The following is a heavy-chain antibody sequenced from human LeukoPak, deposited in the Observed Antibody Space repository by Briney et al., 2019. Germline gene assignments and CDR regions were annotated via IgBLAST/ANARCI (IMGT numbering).Heavy chain of an antibody. CDR1: VFTVGSNY. V-gene: IGHV3-66*02. J-gene: IGHJ4*02. CDR2: IYSGGST. Sequence: GGSLRLSCAASVFTVGSNYMNWVRHAPGKGFEWVSSIYSGGSTDYAASVKGRFTISRDSSKNTVYLKISSLRGDDTAVYYCAGNNYASGTFLVYWGQGTLVTVSS. D-gene: IGHD3-10*01. CDR3: AGNNYASGTFLVY.